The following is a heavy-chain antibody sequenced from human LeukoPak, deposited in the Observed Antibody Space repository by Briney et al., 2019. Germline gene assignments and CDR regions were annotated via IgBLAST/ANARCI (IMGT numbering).Heavy chain of an antibody. V-gene: IGHV3-23*01. CDR3: ARDKGYDVDY. D-gene: IGHD5-12*01. Sequence: GGSLRLSCTASGFTFSAYAMTWVRQAPGKGLEWVSTISGNTGSTYYTDSVKGRFTISRDNAKNTLYLQMNSLRAEDTAVYYCARDKGYDVDYWGQGTLVTVSS. CDR1: GFTFSAYA. CDR2: ISGNTGST. J-gene: IGHJ4*02.